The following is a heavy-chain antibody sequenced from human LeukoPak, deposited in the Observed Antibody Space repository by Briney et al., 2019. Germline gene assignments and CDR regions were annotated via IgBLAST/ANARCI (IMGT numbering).Heavy chain of an antibody. CDR3: ARESAGGEIDY. J-gene: IGHJ4*02. V-gene: IGHV3-48*04. D-gene: IGHD1-26*01. CDR2: ITSTSSTI. Sequence: GGSLRLSCAASGLNFNVYSMNWVRQAPGKGLEWLSYITSTSSTIYYADSVKGRFTISRDNAKNSLYLQMNSLRAEDTAVYYCARESAGGEIDYWGQGTLVTVSS. CDR1: GLNFNVYS.